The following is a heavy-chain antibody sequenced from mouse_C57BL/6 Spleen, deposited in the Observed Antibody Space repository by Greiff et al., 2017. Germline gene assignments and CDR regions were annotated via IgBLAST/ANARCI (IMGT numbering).Heavy chain of an antibody. J-gene: IGHJ4*01. CDR1: GYTFTSYW. CDR2: IHPNSGST. D-gene: IGHD1-1*01. CDR3: ARKGAHLRLYAMYY. Sequence: QVQLQQPGAELVKPGASVKLSCKASGYTFTSYWMHWVKQRPGQGLEWIGMIHPNSGSTNYNEKFKSKATLTVDKSSSTAYMQLSSLTSEDSAVYYCARKGAHLRLYAMYYWGQGTSVTVSS. V-gene: IGHV1-64*01.